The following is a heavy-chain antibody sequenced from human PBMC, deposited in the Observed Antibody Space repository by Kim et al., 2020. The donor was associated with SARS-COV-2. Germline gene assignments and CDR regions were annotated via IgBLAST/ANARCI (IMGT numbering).Heavy chain of an antibody. Sequence: GGSLRLSCAASGFTFDGYTMHWVRQAPGKGLEWVSLISWGGGSTYYADSVKGRFTISRDNSKNSLYLQMNSLRTEDTALYYCAKESSGWSTSDAFDIWGQGTMVTVSS. CDR3: AKESSGWSTSDAFDI. CDR2: ISWGGGST. D-gene: IGHD6-19*01. V-gene: IGHV3-43*01. CDR1: GFTFDGYT. J-gene: IGHJ3*02.